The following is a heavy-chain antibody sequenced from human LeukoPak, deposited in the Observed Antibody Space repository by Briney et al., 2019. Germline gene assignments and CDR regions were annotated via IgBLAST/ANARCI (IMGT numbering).Heavy chain of an antibody. CDR2: IKTDGSEK. D-gene: IGHD3-22*01. Sequence: GGALRLSCEGSGFTFSNYWMGWVRQAPGKGLQWVANIKTDGSEKYYVDSVKGRFTISRDNAKNSLYLQMNSLRAEDTAVYYCATYSSLNRREFQFWGQGTLLTVSS. J-gene: IGHJ1*01. CDR1: GFTFSNYW. CDR3: ATYSSLNRREFQF. V-gene: IGHV3-7*01.